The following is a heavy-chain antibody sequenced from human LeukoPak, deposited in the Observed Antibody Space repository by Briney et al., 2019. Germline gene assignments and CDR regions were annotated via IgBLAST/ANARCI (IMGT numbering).Heavy chain of an antibody. V-gene: IGHV4-39*01. CDR3: ARHLGLRSHAFDI. Sequence: PSETLTRTCTVSGGSISSSSYYWGWIRQPPGKGLEWIGSIYYSGSTYYNPSLKSRVTISVDTSKNQFSLKLSSVTAADTAVYYCARHLGLRSHAFDIWGQGTMLTVSS. J-gene: IGHJ3*02. CDR1: GGSISSSSYY. D-gene: IGHD3/OR15-3a*01. CDR2: IYYSGST.